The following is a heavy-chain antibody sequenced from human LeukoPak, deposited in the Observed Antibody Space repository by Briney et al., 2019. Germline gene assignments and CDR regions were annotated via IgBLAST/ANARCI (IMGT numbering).Heavy chain of an antibody. CDR1: GGSFSGYY. CDR2: INHSGST. J-gene: IGHJ6*02. V-gene: IGHV4-34*01. CDR3: ARGDYYYGMDV. Sequence: SETLSLTCAVYGGSFSGYYWSWIRQPPGKGLEWIGEINHSGSTNYNPSLKSRVTISVDTYKNQFSLKLSSVTAADTAVYYCARGDYYYGMDVWGQGTAVTVSS.